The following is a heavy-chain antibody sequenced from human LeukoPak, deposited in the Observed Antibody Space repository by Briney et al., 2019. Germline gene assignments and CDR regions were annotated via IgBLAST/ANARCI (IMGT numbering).Heavy chain of an antibody. CDR2: IYTSGST. Sequence: SQTLSLTCTVSGGSISSYYWSWIRQPAGKGLEWIGRIYTSGSTNYNPSLKSRVTMSVDTSKNQFSLKLSSVTAADTAVYYCARDCSSTSCYKGYAFDIWGQGTMVTVSS. V-gene: IGHV4-4*07. J-gene: IGHJ3*02. D-gene: IGHD2-2*02. CDR1: GGSISSYY. CDR3: ARDCSSTSCYKGYAFDI.